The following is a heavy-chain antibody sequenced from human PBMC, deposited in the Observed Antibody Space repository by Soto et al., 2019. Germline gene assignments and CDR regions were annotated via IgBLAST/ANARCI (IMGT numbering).Heavy chain of an antibody. CDR1: GGSVSSGTYY. J-gene: IGHJ4*02. CDR3: ARVPRRSAPWYYFDY. Sequence: QVQLQESGPGLVMPSETLSLTCTVSGGSVSSGTYYWSWIRQPPGKGLEWIGYIFYSGSTNYNPSLKSRVTISLDTSKNQFSLNLKSMTAADTAVYYCARVPRRSAPWYYFDYWGQGTLVTVSS. CDR2: IFYSGST. V-gene: IGHV4-61*01.